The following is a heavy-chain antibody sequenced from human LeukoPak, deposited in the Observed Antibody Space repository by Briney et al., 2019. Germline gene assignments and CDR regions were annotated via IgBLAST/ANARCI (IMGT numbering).Heavy chain of an antibody. J-gene: IGHJ4*02. Sequence: GASVKVSCKASGGTFSSYAISWVRQAPGQGLEWMGGIIPIFGTANYAQKFQGRVTITADESTSTAYMELSSLRSEDTAVYYCASGTMTTVTTGDYWGQGTLVTVSS. CDR3: ASGTMTTVTTGDY. CDR1: GGTFSSYA. CDR2: IIPIFGTA. D-gene: IGHD4-17*01. V-gene: IGHV1-69*13.